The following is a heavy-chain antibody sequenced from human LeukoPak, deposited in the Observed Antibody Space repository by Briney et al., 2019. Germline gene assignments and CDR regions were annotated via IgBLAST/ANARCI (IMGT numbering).Heavy chain of an antibody. D-gene: IGHD2-2*01. CDR2: IYPGDSDT. Sequence: GESLQISCKGSGYSFTSYWIGWVRQMPGKGLEWMGIIYPGDSDTRYSPSFQGQVTISADKSIRTAYLQWSSLKASDTAMYYCARVYYCSSTSCYPYYFDYWGQGTLVTVSS. J-gene: IGHJ4*02. CDR3: ARVYYCSSTSCYPYYFDY. V-gene: IGHV5-51*01. CDR1: GYSFTSYW.